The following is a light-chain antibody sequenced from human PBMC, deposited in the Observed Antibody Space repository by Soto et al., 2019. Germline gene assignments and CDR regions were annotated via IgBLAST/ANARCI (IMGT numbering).Light chain of an antibody. J-gene: IGKJ1*01. CDR3: LKYGRSPGWT. Sequence: EFVLTQSPGTLSLSPGERATLSFRAIQSVSSDFLAWYQQKPGQAPRLLIYAASSRASGIPDRFSGSGSETEFTLTTSRLEPEDFAVYYCLKYGRSPGWTFGQGTKVDIK. V-gene: IGKV3-20*01. CDR1: QSVSSDF. CDR2: AAS.